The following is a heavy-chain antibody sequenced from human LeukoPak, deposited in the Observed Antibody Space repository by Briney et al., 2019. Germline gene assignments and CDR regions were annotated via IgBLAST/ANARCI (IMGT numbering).Heavy chain of an antibody. CDR1: GGSFRGYY. Sequence: SETLSLTCAVYGGSFRGYYWSWIRQPPGKGLEWIGEINHSGSTNYNPSLKSRVTISVDTSKNQFSLKLSSVTAADTAVYYCARGAGYSSSWYEWWRYYGMDVWGQGTTVTVSS. D-gene: IGHD6-13*01. CDR3: ARGAGYSSSWYEWWRYYGMDV. CDR2: INHSGST. V-gene: IGHV4-34*01. J-gene: IGHJ6*02.